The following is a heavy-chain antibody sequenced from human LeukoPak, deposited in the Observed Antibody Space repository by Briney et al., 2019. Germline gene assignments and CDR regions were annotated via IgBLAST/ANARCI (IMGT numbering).Heavy chain of an antibody. J-gene: IGHJ6*03. V-gene: IGHV4-34*01. CDR3: ARHSVVPAAKYYYYYYMDV. CDR1: GGSFSGYY. CDR2: INHSGST. Sequence: SETLSLTCAVYGGSFSGYYWSWIRQPPGKGLEWIGEINHSGSTNYNPSLKSRVTISVDTSKNQFSLKLSSVTAADTAVYYCARHSVVPAAKYYYYYYMDVWGKGTTVTISS. D-gene: IGHD2-2*01.